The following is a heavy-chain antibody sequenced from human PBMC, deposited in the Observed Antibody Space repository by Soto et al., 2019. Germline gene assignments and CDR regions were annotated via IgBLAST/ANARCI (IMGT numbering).Heavy chain of an antibody. J-gene: IGHJ4*02. Sequence: SVKVSCKVSGSRFSNYVISWVRQAPGHGLEWLGRIIPIFNSTKYAQSFQGRVTITADKSTSTASLELSSLRSDDTAVYYCAREGRGKKAGYNGLVSLGYWGQGTLVTVS. CDR1: GSRFSNYV. D-gene: IGHD2-2*02. CDR3: AREGRGKKAGYNGLVSLGY. CDR2: IIPIFNST. V-gene: IGHV1-69*06.